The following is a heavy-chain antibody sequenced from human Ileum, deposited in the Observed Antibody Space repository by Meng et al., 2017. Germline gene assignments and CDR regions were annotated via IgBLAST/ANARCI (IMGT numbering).Heavy chain of an antibody. J-gene: IGHJ4*02. D-gene: IGHD4-17*01. CDR1: GYTFTGYY. Sequence: ASVKVSCKASGYTFTGYYMHWVRQAPGQGLEWMGRINPNSGGTNYAQKFQGRGTMTRDTSISTAYMELSRLRSDDTAVYYCALVAGDYGGEVYWGQGTLVTVSS. V-gene: IGHV1-2*06. CDR2: INPNSGGT. CDR3: ALVAGDYGGEVY.